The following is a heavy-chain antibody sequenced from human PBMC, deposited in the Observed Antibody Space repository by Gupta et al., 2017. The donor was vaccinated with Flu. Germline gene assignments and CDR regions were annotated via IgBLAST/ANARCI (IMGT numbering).Heavy chain of an antibody. CDR1: GFTFSSYS. J-gene: IGHJ6*02. CDR3: ARDPTVPVITMIVEEMGYYGMDV. V-gene: IGHV3-21*01. D-gene: IGHD3-22*01. Sequence: EVQLVESGGGLVKPGGSLRLSCAASGFTFSSYSMNWVLQAPGKGLEWVSSISSSSSYIYYADSVKGRFTISRDNAKNSLYLQMNSMRAEDTAVYYCARDPTVPVITMIVEEMGYYGMDVWGQGTTVTVSS. CDR2: ISSSSSYI.